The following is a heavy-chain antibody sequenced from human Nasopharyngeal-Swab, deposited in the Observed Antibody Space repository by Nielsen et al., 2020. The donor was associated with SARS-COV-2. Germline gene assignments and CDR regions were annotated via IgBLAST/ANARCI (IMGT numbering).Heavy chain of an antibody. J-gene: IGHJ4*02. CDR3: ARVRMGFREFDY. V-gene: IGHV4-39*07. CDR1: GGSISSSSYY. D-gene: IGHD3-16*01. Sequence: SETLSLTCTVSGGSISSSSYYWGWIRQPPGKGLEWIGSIYYSGSTYYNPSLKSRVTISVDTSKNQFSLKLSSVTAADTAVYYCARVRMGFREFDYWGQGTLVTVSS. CDR2: IYYSGST.